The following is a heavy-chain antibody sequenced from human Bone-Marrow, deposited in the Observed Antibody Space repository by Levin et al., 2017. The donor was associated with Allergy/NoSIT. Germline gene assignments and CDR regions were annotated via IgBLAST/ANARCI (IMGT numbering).Heavy chain of an antibody. J-gene: IGHJ4*02. CDR2: ISTYNGDT. Sequence: GASVKVSCKASGYTFTSYGISWLRQAPGQGLEWMAWISTYNGDTKYAQKFQGRVTMTTDTSTRTAYMELRSLRSDDTALYYCARDSMYYGDYVDYWGQGTLVTVSS. CDR3: ARDSMYYGDYVDY. CDR1: GYTFTSYG. D-gene: IGHD4-17*01. V-gene: IGHV1-18*01.